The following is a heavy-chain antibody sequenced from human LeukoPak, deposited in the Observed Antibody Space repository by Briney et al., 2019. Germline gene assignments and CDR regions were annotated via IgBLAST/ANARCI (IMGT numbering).Heavy chain of an antibody. J-gene: IGHJ5*02. Sequence: PSETLSLTCTVSGGSISSSSYYWGWIRQPPGKGLEWIGSIYYSGSTYYNPSLKSRVTISVDTSKNQFSLKLSSVTAADTAVYYCARDDYSNPNWFDPWGQGTLVTVSS. CDR3: ARDDYSNPNWFDP. CDR2: IYYSGST. V-gene: IGHV4-39*02. D-gene: IGHD4-11*01. CDR1: GGSISSSSYY.